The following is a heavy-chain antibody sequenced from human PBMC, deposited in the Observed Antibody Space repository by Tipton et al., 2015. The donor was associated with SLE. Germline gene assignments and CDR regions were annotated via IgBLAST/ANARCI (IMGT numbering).Heavy chain of an antibody. CDR3: ARAGVIAFSYYFDY. CDR2: IYYSGST. D-gene: IGHD3-22*01. CDR1: GGSISSGGYY. J-gene: IGHJ4*02. V-gene: IGHV4-61*08. Sequence: LSLTCTVSGGSISSGGYYWSWIRQPPGKGLEWIGYIYYSGSTNYNPSLKSRVTISVDTSKNQFSLKLSSVTAADTAVYYCARAGVIAFSYYFDYWGQGTLVTVSS.